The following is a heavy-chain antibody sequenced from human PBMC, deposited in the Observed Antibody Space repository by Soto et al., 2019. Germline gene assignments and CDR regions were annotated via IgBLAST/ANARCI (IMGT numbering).Heavy chain of an antibody. CDR2: ISGSGSSI. J-gene: IGHJ6*02. CDR1: GFTFSAYE. Sequence: GGSLRLSFAASGFTFSAYEMNWVRQAPGKGLEWVSCISGSGSSIYHADSVKGRFTISRDNAKDSLYLQMNSLGAEDTAVYYCAKATPRAYYGMDXWGQVTTLTVS. V-gene: IGHV3-48*03. CDR3: AKATPRAYYGMDX.